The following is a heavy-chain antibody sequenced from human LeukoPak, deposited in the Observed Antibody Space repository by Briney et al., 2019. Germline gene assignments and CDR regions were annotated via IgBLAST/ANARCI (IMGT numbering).Heavy chain of an antibody. CDR3: ARGGSNGPMAAADITLDY. CDR2: INPSGGST. CDR1: GYTFTSYY. D-gene: IGHD6-13*01. J-gene: IGHJ4*02. Sequence: ASVKVSCKASGYTFTSYYMHWLRQAPGQGLEWMGIINPSGGSTSYAQKFQGRVTMTRDTSTSTVYMELSSLRSEDTAVYYCARGGSNGPMAAADITLDYWGQGTLVTVSS. V-gene: IGHV1-46*01.